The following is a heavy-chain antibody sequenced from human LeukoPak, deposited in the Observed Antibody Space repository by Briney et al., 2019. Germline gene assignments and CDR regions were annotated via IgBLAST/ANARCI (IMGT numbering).Heavy chain of an antibody. CDR1: GYTFTGYY. Sequence: ASVKVSCMASGYTFTGYYMHWVGHAPRQRLERMGWINPNSGGTNYAQKFQGRVTMTRDTSISTAYMELSRLRSDDTAVYYCARSNYYGSGSYRYYFDYWGQGTLVTVSS. CDR3: ARSNYYGSGSYRYYFDY. J-gene: IGHJ4*02. CDR2: INPNSGGT. D-gene: IGHD3-10*01. V-gene: IGHV1-2*02.